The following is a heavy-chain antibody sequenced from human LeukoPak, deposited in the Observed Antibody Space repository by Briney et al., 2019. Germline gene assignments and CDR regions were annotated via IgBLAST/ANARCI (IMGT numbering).Heavy chain of an antibody. V-gene: IGHV3-23*01. CDR3: AKAPMGG. CDR1: GFTFSSYA. J-gene: IGHJ1*01. Sequence: GGSLRLSCAASGFTFSSYAMSWVRQAPGKGLEWVSTISGSGGSTYYADSVKGRFTISRDNSKNTLFLKMNSLRVEAAAVYYCAKAPMGGWGGGTLVTAPS. D-gene: IGHD3-10*01. CDR2: ISGSGGST.